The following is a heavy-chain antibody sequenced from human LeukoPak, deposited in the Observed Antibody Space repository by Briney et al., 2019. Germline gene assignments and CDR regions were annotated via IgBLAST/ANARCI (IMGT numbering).Heavy chain of an antibody. Sequence: SETLSLTCTVSGGSISSYYWSWIRQPAGKGLEWSGRIYTSGSTNYNPSLKSRVTMSVDTSKNQFSLKLSSVTAADTAVYYCARDLSVGSGYYSSYYYYGMDVWGQGTTVTVSS. V-gene: IGHV4-4*07. D-gene: IGHD3-3*01. J-gene: IGHJ6*02. CDR3: ARDLSVGSGYYSSYYYYGMDV. CDR1: GGSISSYY. CDR2: IYTSGST.